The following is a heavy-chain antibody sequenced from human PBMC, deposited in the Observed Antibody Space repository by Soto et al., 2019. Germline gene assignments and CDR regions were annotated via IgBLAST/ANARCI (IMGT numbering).Heavy chain of an antibody. D-gene: IGHD3-10*01. J-gene: IGHJ6*02. V-gene: IGHV4-59*01. CDR3: ARDSKRGYGSGSSPGYGMDV. CDR1: GGSISSYY. CDR2: IYYSGST. Sequence: XGTLSLTCTVSGGSISSYYWSWIRQPAGKGLEWIGYIYYSGSTNYNPSLKSRVTISVDTSKNQFSLKLSSVTAADTAVYYCARDSKRGYGSGSSPGYGMDVWGQGTTVTVS.